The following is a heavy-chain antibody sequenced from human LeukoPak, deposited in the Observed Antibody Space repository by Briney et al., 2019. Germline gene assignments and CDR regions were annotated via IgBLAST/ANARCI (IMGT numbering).Heavy chain of an antibody. J-gene: IGHJ4*02. D-gene: IGHD3-22*01. CDR1: GGSFSGYY. CDR3: ARPHRRISSGYYNY. V-gene: IGHV4-34*01. CDR2: INHSGST. Sequence: SETLSLTCAVYGGSFSGYYWSWIRQPPGKGLEWIGEINHSGSTNYNPSLESRVTISVDTSKNQFSLKLSSVTAADTAVYYCARPHRRISSGYYNYWGQGTLVTVSS.